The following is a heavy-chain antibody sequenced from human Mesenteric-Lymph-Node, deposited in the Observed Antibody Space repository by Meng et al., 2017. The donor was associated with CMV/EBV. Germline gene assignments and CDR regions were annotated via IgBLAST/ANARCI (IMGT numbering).Heavy chain of an antibody. CDR1: GGTFSSNA. CDR2: IIPIFGTA. Sequence: SGGTFSSNAISWVRQDPGQGLEWMGGIIPIFGTANYAQKFQGRVTMTTDTSTSTAYMELRSLRSDDTAVYFCARVGGFGELLYYFDYWGQGTLVTVSS. J-gene: IGHJ4*02. V-gene: IGHV1-69*05. D-gene: IGHD3-10*01. CDR3: ARVGGFGELLYYFDY.